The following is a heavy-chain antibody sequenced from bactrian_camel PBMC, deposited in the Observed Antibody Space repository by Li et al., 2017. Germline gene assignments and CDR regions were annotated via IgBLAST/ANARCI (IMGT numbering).Heavy chain of an antibody. CDR3: AALSYSGGIYFSY. V-gene: IGHV3S1*01. Sequence: HVQLVESGGGLVQPGGSLGLSCVAAGDVLGRNCMAWFRQAPGKEREGVAAIATYGPSTSYANSVKGRFTISQDNAKNTVYLQMNSLKPEDTALYYCAALSYSGGIYFSYWGQGTQVTVS. D-gene: IGHD2*01. CDR1: GDVLGRNC. J-gene: IGHJ4*01. CDR2: IATYGPST.